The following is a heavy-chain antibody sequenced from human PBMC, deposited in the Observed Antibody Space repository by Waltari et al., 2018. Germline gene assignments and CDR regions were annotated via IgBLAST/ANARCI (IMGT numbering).Heavy chain of an antibody. Sequence: QVQLVQSGAEVKKPGASVKVSCKASGYTFTSYGISWVRQAPGQGLEWMGWISAYNGNTNYAQKLQGRVTMTTDTSTSTAYMELRSLRSDDTAVYYCARCLAGPGYYDYIWGSYRPFDYWGQGTLVTVSS. D-gene: IGHD3-16*02. CDR3: ARCLAGPGYYDYIWGSYRPFDY. V-gene: IGHV1-18*01. J-gene: IGHJ4*02. CDR1: GYTFTSYG. CDR2: ISAYNGNT.